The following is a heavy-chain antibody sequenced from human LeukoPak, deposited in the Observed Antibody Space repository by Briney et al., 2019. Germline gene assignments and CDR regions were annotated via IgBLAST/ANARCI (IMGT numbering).Heavy chain of an antibody. J-gene: IGHJ4*02. V-gene: IGHV1-18*04. CDR1: GYTFTSYG. Sequence: ASVKVSCKASGYTFTSYGISWVRQAPGQGLEWRGWIRAYNGNTKYAQKLQRRVTMTTDTSTSTGYMELRSLRSEDPAVYYCARLYYDILTGYSNFDYWGQGTLVTVSS. D-gene: IGHD3-9*01. CDR3: ARLYYDILTGYSNFDY. CDR2: IRAYNGNT.